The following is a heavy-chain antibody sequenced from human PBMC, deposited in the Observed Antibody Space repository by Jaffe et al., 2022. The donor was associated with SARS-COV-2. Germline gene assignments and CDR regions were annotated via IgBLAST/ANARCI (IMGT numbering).Heavy chain of an antibody. CDR3: ARHVYFGAGAYYSCFDP. CDR1: GYTFTSYW. Sequence: EVQLVQSGAEVKKPGESLKISCQGSGYTFTSYWIGWVRQMPGKGLEWMGIIYPGDSHTRYSPSFQGQVTISADKSINTAYLQWSSLKASDTAMYYCARHVYFGAGAYYSCFDPWGQGTLVTVSS. D-gene: IGHD3-10*01. J-gene: IGHJ5*02. CDR2: IYPGDSHT. V-gene: IGHV5-51*01.